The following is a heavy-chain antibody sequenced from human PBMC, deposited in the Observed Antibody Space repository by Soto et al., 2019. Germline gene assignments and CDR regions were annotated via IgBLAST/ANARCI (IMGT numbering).Heavy chain of an antibody. CDR3: AKDHDYDEPGRDYYYGMDV. J-gene: IGHJ6*02. Sequence: GGSLRLSCAASGFTFSSYGMHWVRQAPGKGLEWVAVISYDGSNKYYADSVKGRFTISRDNSKNTLYLQMNSLRAEDTAVYYCAKDHDYDEPGRDYYYGMDVWGQGTTATVSS. CDR2: ISYDGSNK. CDR1: GFTFSSYG. V-gene: IGHV3-30*18. D-gene: IGHD4-17*01.